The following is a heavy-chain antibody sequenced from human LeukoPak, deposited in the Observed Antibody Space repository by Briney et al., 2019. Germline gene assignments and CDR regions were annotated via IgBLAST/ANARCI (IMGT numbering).Heavy chain of an antibody. J-gene: IGHJ4*02. CDR3: AREAEERVNNFDY. D-gene: IGHD1-26*01. Sequence: QTGGSLRLSCAVSGLTVSSNYITWVRQAPGKGLEWVSVFLSGGSTHYADSVKARFSMSRDNSRNIVYLQLNSLRADDTAVYYCAREAEERVNNFDYWGQGTLVTVSS. CDR1: GLTVSSNY. CDR2: FLSGGST. V-gene: IGHV3-53*01.